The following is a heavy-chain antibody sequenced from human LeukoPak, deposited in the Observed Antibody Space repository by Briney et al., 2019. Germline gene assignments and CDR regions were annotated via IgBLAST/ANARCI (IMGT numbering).Heavy chain of an antibody. J-gene: IGHJ4*02. V-gene: IGHV3-30*04. CDR1: GFTFNNYP. CDR3: ARDPRTGSPDYFDY. Sequence: GTSLRLSCATSGFTFNNYPMHWGRQAPGKGLERVAVILNDGRFKFLSVSVKGRFTISRDDSKNTLCLQMNSLRPEDTAVYYCARDPRTGSPDYFDYWGQGTLVTVST. D-gene: IGHD3-10*01. CDR2: ILNDGRFK.